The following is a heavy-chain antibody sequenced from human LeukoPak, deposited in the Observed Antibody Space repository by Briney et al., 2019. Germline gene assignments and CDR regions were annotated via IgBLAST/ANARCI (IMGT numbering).Heavy chain of an antibody. CDR3: AREVVSIPSYFES. D-gene: IGHD2-15*01. CDR2: FYRGETT. J-gene: IGHJ4*02. Sequence: QPGGSLRLSCAASGFTVSSSYMYWVRQAPGKGLEWVSFFYRGETTYYAESVRGRFTISRDISKNTLYLLMNSLIPGDTAVYYCAREVVSIPSYFESWGQGTRVTVSS. V-gene: IGHV3-53*01. CDR1: GFTVSSSY.